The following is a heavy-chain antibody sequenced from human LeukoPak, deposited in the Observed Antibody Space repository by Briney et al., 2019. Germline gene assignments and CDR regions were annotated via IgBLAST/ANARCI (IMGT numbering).Heavy chain of an antibody. J-gene: IGHJ3*01. D-gene: IGHD3-10*01. CDR2: SGNDGST. V-gene: IGHV3-43*02. Sequence: GGSLRLSCAASGLTFYDQAMHWVRQGPGTGLEWVALSGNDGSTYYADSVRGRFTISRDSKNSLYLEMDSLRTEDTALYYCASQTKDYSASAGSYWSAFDLWGQGTMVTVFS. CDR1: GLTFYDQA. CDR3: ASQTKDYSASAGSYWSAFDL.